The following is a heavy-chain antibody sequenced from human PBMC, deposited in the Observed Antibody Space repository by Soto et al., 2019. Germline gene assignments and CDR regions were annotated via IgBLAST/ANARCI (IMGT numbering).Heavy chain of an antibody. V-gene: IGHV3-23*01. CDR2: ISGSGGST. CDR3: ARRGGYCDNVGWETSDIAAGGVFGY. CDR1: GFTFSSYA. Sequence: GGSLRLSCAASGFTFSSYAMSWVRQAPGKGLEWVSAISGSGGSTYYADSVKGRFTISRDNSKNTLYLQMNSLGAEDTAVYYCARRGGYCDNVGWETSDIAAGGVFGYWGQGTLVTVSS. D-gene: IGHD2-8*01. J-gene: IGHJ4*02.